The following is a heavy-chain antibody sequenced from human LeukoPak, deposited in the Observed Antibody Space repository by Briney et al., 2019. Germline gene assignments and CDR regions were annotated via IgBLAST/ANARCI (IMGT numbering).Heavy chain of an antibody. Sequence: GGSLRLSCAASGFTFSSYAMHWVRQAPGRGLEWVAFILSDGNNNYYADSVQGRFAISRDNSKNTLYLQMNSLRAEDTAVYYCAKNWGATIYYAFDIWGQGTMVTVSS. CDR1: GFTFSSYA. CDR2: ILSDGNNN. V-gene: IGHV3-30-3*02. J-gene: IGHJ3*02. D-gene: IGHD5-12*01. CDR3: AKNWGATIYYAFDI.